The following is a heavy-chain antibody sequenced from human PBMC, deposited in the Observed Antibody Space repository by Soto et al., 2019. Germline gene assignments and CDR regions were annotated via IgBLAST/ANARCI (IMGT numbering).Heavy chain of an antibody. V-gene: IGHV1-8*01. CDR3: ARNYYGSRMGYYYYGMDV. CDR2: MNPNSGNT. D-gene: IGHD3-10*01. Sequence: ASVKVSCKASGYIFSSYDINWVRQATGEGLEWMGWMNPNSGNTDYAQKFHGRVTMTRNTSISTAYMELSSLRSEDTAVYYCARNYYGSRMGYYYYGMDVWGQGTMVTVSS. CDR1: GYIFSSYD. J-gene: IGHJ6*02.